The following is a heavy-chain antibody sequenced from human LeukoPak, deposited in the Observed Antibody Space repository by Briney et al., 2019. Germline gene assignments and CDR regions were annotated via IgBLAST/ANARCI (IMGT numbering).Heavy chain of an antibody. J-gene: IGHJ4*02. D-gene: IGHD2-2*01. CDR1: GFTVSINY. CDR2: IYSGGST. V-gene: IGHV3-53*05. Sequence: GGSLRLSCAASGFTVSINYMSWVRQAPGKGLEWVSVIYSGGSTYYADSVKGRFTISRDNSKNTLYLQMNSLRAEDTAVYYCARGRVPAGAPYYFDYWGQGTLVTVPS. CDR3: ARGRVPAGAPYYFDY.